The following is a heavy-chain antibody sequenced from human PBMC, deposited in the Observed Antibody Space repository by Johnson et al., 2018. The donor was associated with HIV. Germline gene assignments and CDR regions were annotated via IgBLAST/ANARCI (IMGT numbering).Heavy chain of an antibody. CDR3: AKDRTGFDAFDI. Sequence: QVQSVESGGGVVQPARSLRLSCAASGFTFSRYAMHWVRQAPGKGLEWVAVISYDGSNKYYADSVKGRFTISRDNSKNTLYLQMNSLRAEDTAVYYCAKDRTGFDAFDIWGQGTMVTVSS. J-gene: IGHJ3*02. CDR2: ISYDGSNK. D-gene: IGHD1-1*01. CDR1: GFTFSRYA. V-gene: IGHV3-30*04.